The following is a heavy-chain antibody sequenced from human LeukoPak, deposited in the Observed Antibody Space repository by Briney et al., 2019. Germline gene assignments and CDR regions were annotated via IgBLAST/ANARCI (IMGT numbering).Heavy chain of an antibody. CDR1: GFTFSTYG. CDR2: IRNDGSNK. CDR3: AKEGFDP. J-gene: IGHJ5*02. Sequence: PGGSLRLSCAASGFTFSTYGMHWVRQAPGKGLEWVAFIRNDGSNKYYPDSVKGRFSISRDNSKSTFFLQMNSLRAEDMAVYYCAKEGFDPWGQGTLVTVSS. V-gene: IGHV3-30*02.